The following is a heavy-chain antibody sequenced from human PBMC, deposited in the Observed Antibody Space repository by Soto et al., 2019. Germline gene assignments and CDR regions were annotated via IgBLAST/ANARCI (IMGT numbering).Heavy chain of an antibody. J-gene: IGHJ6*02. CDR1: GGSIRCGGYY. Sequence: SETLSLTCTVSGGSIRCGGYYWSWVRQNPRRGLEWIGNTYYSGNTYYNPSLKSRLTISVDTSKNQFSLNLSSVTAADTAVYYCARDRLMATAGTARHYFGLDVWGQGTTVTVSS. CDR3: ARDRLMATAGTARHYFGLDV. V-gene: IGHV4-31*03. CDR2: TYYSGNT. D-gene: IGHD5-18*01.